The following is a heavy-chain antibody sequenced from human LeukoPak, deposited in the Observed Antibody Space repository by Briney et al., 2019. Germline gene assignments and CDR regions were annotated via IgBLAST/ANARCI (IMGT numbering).Heavy chain of an antibody. CDR1: GGSFSGYY. J-gene: IGHJ4*02. D-gene: IGHD2-21*02. Sequence: SETLSLTCAVYGGSFSGYYWSWIRQPPGKGLEWLGEINHSGSTNYNPSLKSRVTISVDTSKNQFSLKLSSVTAADTAVYYCARGSHIVVVTAFYYWGQGTLVTVSS. CDR3: ARGSHIVVVTAFYY. CDR2: INHSGST. V-gene: IGHV4-34*01.